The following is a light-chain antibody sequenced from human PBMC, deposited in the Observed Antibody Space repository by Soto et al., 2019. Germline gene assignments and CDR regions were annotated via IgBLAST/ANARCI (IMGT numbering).Light chain of an antibody. CDR3: QQRSNWPT. J-gene: IGKJ2*01. CDR1: QSVSSY. V-gene: IGKV3-11*01. CDR2: DAS. Sequence: EIVLTQSPATLSLSPGERATLSSRASQSVSSYLAWYQQKPGQAPRLLIYDASNRATGIPARFSRSGSGTDFTLTISSLEPEDFAVYYCQQRSNWPTFGQGTKREMK.